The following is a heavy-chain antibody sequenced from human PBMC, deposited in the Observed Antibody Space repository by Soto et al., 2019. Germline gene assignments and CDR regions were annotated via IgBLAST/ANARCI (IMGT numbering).Heavy chain of an antibody. CDR3: AIRGYSLNWFDP. V-gene: IGHV1-8*01. J-gene: IGHJ5*02. D-gene: IGHD5-18*01. CDR1: GYTFTSYD. CDR2: MNPNSGNT. Sequence: ASVKVSCKASGYTFTSYDINWVRQATGQGLEWMGWMNPNSGNTGYAQKFQGRVTMTRNTSISTAYMELSSLRSEDTAVYYCAIRGYSLNWFDPWGQGTLVTVSS.